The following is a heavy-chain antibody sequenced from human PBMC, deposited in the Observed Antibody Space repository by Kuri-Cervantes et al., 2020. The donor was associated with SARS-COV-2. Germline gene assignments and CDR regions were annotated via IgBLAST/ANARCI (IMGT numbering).Heavy chain of an antibody. CDR1: GFTFSKYP. Sequence: GGSLRLSCADSGFTFSKYPMTWVRQPPGKGLEWVSTISGGGSKIFYADSVKGRFIISRDNSKNTLYLQMNSLRAEDTAVYYCARDSSITPRDFDYWGQGTLVTVSS. D-gene: IGHD6-13*01. CDR2: ISGGGSKI. CDR3: ARDSSITPRDFDY. J-gene: IGHJ4*02. V-gene: IGHV3-23*01.